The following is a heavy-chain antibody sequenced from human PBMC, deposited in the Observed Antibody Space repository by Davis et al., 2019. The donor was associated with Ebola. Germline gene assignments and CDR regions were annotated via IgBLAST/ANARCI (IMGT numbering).Heavy chain of an antibody. CDR3: VSRDTSGYYFRDY. CDR2: ISGSGGVT. CDR1: GFTFNFYA. Sequence: GESLKISCAASGFTFNFYAMSWVRQAPGKGLEWVSVISGSGGVTYYADSVKGRFTISRDNSKNTLYLQMNSLRAEDSAVYYCVSRDTSGYYFRDYWGQGTLVTVSS. V-gene: IGHV3-23*01. J-gene: IGHJ4*02. D-gene: IGHD3-22*01.